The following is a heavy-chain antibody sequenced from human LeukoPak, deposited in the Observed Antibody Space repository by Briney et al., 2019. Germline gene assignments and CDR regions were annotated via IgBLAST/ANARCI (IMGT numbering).Heavy chain of an antibody. CDR1: GFTFSSYA. Sequence: GGSLRLSCAASGFTFSSYAMHWVRQAPGKGLEWVAVISYDGSNKYYADSVKGRFTISRDNSKNTLYLQMNSLRAEDTAVYYCAREPSTYYYDSSGYYDYWGQGTLVTVSS. J-gene: IGHJ4*02. V-gene: IGHV3-30*04. CDR3: AREPSTYYYDSSGYYDY. D-gene: IGHD3-22*01. CDR2: ISYDGSNK.